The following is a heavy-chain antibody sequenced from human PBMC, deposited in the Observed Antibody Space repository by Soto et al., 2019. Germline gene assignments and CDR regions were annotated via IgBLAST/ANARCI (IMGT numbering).Heavy chain of an antibody. V-gene: IGHV3-49*03. CDR1: GFTFGDYA. Sequence: GGSLRLSCTASGFTFGDYAMSWFRQAPGKGLEWVGFIRSKAYGGTTEYAASVKGRFTISRDDSKSIAYLQMNSLKTEDTAVYYCTRDFPYSYYYYYGMDVWGQGTTVTVSS. D-gene: IGHD2-15*01. CDR2: IRSKAYGGTT. J-gene: IGHJ6*02. CDR3: TRDFPYSYYYYYGMDV.